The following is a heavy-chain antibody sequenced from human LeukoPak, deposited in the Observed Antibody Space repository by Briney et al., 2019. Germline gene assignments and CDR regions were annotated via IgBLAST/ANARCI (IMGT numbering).Heavy chain of an antibody. CDR1: GFPFISYE. D-gene: IGHD4-17*01. CDR3: AKLWGFVPTVTIYDY. J-gene: IGHJ4*02. V-gene: IGHV3-48*03. CDR2: IISSGSTI. Sequence: PGGSLILSCSASGFPFISYEMNWVRQAPGKGLEWVSYIISSGSTIYYADSVKGRFTISRDNSKNTLYLQMNSLRAEDTAVYYCAKLWGFVPTVTIYDYWGQGTLVTVSS.